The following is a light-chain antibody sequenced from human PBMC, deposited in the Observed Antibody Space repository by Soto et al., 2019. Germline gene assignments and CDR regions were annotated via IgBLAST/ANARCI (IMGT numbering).Light chain of an antibody. CDR3: QQYNTYST. CDR2: DAS. J-gene: IGKJ1*01. Sequence: DIQMTLSPSTLSASVGDRVTITCRASQSITTWLAWYQQKPVKAPKLLIYDASSLESGVPSRFSGSGSGTDFTLTISSLQPDDFATYYCQQYNTYSTFGQGTKVEIK. CDR1: QSITTW. V-gene: IGKV1-5*01.